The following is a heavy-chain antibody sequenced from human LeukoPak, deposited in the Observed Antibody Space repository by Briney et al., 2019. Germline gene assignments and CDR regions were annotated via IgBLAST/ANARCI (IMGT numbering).Heavy chain of an antibody. CDR2: ISDSGGST. Sequence: GGSLRLSCSASGFPFSSYAMHWVRQAPVKGLEYVSAISDSGGSTYYADSVKGRFTISRDNSKNTLYLQMSSLRAEDTAVYFCVRGYSFGPYGMDVWGQGTTVTVSS. CDR1: GFPFSSYA. D-gene: IGHD3-3*01. V-gene: IGHV3-64D*09. J-gene: IGHJ6*02. CDR3: VRGYSFGPYGMDV.